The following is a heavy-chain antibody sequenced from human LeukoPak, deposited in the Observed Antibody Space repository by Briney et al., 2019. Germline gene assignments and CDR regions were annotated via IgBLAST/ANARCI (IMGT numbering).Heavy chain of an antibody. CDR2: ISGSGGST. J-gene: IGHJ4*02. V-gene: IGHV3-23*01. Sequence: GGSLRLSCAASGFTFSSYAMSRVRQAPGKGLEWVSAISGSGGSTYYADSVKGRFTISRDNSKNTLYLQMNSLRAEDTAVYYCAKGPSSGWYRGWGQGTLVTVSS. CDR1: GFTFSSYA. CDR3: AKGPSSGWYRG. D-gene: IGHD6-19*01.